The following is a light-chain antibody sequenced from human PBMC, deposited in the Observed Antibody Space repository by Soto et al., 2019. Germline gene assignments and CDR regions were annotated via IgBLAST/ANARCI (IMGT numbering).Light chain of an antibody. V-gene: IGKV3-20*01. J-gene: IGKJ1*01. CDR1: QSVSSTY. CDR2: GAS. Sequence: EIVLTQSPGTLSLSPGERASLSCRASQSVSSTYLAWYQQKPGQAPRLLIYGASNRATGIPDRFSGSGYGTDFTPTISRLEPEDFAVYYCQDFGNSPWTFGQGTKVEIK. CDR3: QDFGNSPWT.